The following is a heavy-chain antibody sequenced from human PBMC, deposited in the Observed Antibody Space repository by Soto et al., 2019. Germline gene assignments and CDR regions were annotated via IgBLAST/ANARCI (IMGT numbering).Heavy chain of an antibody. CDR2: IYSGGST. V-gene: IGHV3-66*01. CDR3: ARALLPHDAFDI. CDR1: GFTVSSNY. J-gene: IGHJ3*02. Sequence: EVQLVESGGGLVQPGGSLRLSCAASGFTVSSNYMSWARQAPGKGLEWVSVIYSGGSTYYADSVKGRFTISRDNSKNTLYLQMNSLRAEDTAVYYCARALLPHDAFDIWGQGTMVTVSS.